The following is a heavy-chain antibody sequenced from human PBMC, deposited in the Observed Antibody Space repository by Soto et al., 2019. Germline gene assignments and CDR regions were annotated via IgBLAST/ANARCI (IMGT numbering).Heavy chain of an antibody. Sequence: GASVKVSCKASGYTFTSYGISWVRQAPGQGLEWMGWISAYNGNTNYAQKLQGRVTMTTDTSTSTAYMELRSLRSDDTAVYYCAGGYGYGYVMGGDAFDIWGQGTMVTVSS. CDR1: GYTFTSYG. J-gene: IGHJ3*02. D-gene: IGHD5-18*01. CDR3: AGGYGYGYVMGGDAFDI. CDR2: ISAYNGNT. V-gene: IGHV1-18*01.